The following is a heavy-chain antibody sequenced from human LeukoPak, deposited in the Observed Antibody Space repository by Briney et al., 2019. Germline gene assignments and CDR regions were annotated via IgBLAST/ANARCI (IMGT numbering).Heavy chain of an antibody. Sequence: SETLSLTCTVSGGSISSSPYYWGWIRQPPGKGLEWIGSIYYSGSTYYNPSLKSRVTISVDTSKNHCSLKLSSVTAADTAVYFCARHVSPTYYFDYWGQGTLVTVSS. D-gene: IGHD5/OR15-5a*01. V-gene: IGHV4-39*01. CDR2: IYYSGST. CDR3: ARHVSPTYYFDY. J-gene: IGHJ4*02. CDR1: GGSISSSPYY.